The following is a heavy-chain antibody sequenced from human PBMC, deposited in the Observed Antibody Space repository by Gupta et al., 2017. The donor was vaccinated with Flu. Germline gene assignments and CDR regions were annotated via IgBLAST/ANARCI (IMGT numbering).Heavy chain of an antibody. CDR1: GFTFSSYD. Sequence: EVQLVESGGGLVQPGGSLRLSCAASGFTFSSYDMHWVRQATGKGLEWVSAIGTAGDTYYPGSVKGRFTISRENAKNSLYLQMNSLRAGDTAVYYCARAARYTDWYFDLWGRGTLVTVSS. CDR2: IGTAGDT. V-gene: IGHV3-13*01. CDR3: ARAARYTDWYFDL. D-gene: IGHD2-2*02. J-gene: IGHJ2*01.